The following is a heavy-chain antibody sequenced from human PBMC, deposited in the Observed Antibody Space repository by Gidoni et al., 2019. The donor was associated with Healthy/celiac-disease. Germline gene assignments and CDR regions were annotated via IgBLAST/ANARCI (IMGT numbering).Heavy chain of an antibody. CDR2: IIPILGIA. D-gene: IGHD1-26*01. Sequence: QVQLVQSGAEVTKPGSSVKVSCKASGGTFSSHTISWVRQAPGQGLEWMGRIIPILGIANYAQKFQGRVTITADKSTSTAYMELSSLRSEDTAVYYCARDLRGVGGSRTFYYYYGMDVWGQGTTVTVSS. CDR3: ARDLRGVGGSRTFYYYYGMDV. CDR1: GGTFSSHT. J-gene: IGHJ6*02. V-gene: IGHV1-69*08.